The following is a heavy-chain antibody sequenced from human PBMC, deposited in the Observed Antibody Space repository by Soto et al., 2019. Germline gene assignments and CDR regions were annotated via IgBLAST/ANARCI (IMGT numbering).Heavy chain of an antibody. CDR1: GGSISSYY. CDR3: ASYSSSWWTIDY. CDR2: IYYSGST. J-gene: IGHJ4*02. Sequence: SETLSLTCTVSGGSISSYYWSWIRQPPGKGLEWIGYIYYSGSTNYNPSLKSRVTISVDTSKNQFSLKLSSVTAADTAVYYCASYSSSWWTIDYWGQGTLVTVS. D-gene: IGHD6-13*01. V-gene: IGHV4-59*08.